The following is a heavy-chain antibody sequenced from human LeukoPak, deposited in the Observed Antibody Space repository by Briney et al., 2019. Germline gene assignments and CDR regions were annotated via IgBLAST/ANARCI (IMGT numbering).Heavy chain of an antibody. V-gene: IGHV3-7*05. CDR1: GFTFSNYW. Sequence: GGSLRLSCAASGFTFSNYWMSWVRQAPGKGLEWVANIKEDGSDKYYVNSVKGRFTISRDNAKNSQYLQMNSLRAGDTAVYYCARDTGYNTFDYWGQGTLDTVSS. CDR3: ARDTGYNTFDY. CDR2: IKEDGSDK. D-gene: IGHD5-24*01. J-gene: IGHJ4*02.